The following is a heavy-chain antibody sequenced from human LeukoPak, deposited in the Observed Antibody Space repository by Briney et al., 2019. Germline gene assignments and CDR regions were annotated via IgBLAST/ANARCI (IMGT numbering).Heavy chain of an antibody. V-gene: IGHV1-18*01. CDR2: ISAYNGNT. Sequence: ASVKVSCKASGYTFTSYGISWVRQAPGQGLEWMGWISAYNGNTNYAQKLQGRVTMTTDTSTSTAYMELRSLRSDDTAVYYCARYIVEPYYYYYMDVWGKGTTVTVSS. D-gene: IGHD2-15*01. CDR1: GYTFTSYG. CDR3: ARYIVEPYYYYYMDV. J-gene: IGHJ6*03.